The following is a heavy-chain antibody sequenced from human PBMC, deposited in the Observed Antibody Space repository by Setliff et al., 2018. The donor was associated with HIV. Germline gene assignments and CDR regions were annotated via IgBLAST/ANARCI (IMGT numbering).Heavy chain of an antibody. V-gene: IGHV5-51*01. D-gene: IGHD1-7*01. CDR1: GYTFDTYW. CDR2: IYPRDSDT. J-gene: IGHJ4*02. CDR3: ARRGVNTANSAFSTFDY. Sequence: GESLKISCKGSGYTFDTYWIAWVRQVPGKGLEWMGVIYPRDSDTRYSPSFKGQVTISVDKSISTAFLQWSSLKASDTAMYYCARRGVNTANSAFSTFDYWGQGALVTVSS.